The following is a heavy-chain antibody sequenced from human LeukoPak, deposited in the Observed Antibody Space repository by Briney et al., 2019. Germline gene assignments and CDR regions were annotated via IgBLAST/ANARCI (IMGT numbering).Heavy chain of an antibody. Sequence: PGRSLRLSCAASGFTFSSYAMHWVRQAPGKGLEWVAVISHDGNNKYNADSVEGRFTISRQDSNNALHLQLNSLRAEDTAIYYCARDCCSGGGPLDIWGQGTLVTVSS. V-gene: IGHV3-30-3*01. CDR2: ISHDGNNK. CDR1: GFTFSSYA. J-gene: IGHJ4*02. CDR3: ARDCCSGGGPLDI. D-gene: IGHD2-15*01.